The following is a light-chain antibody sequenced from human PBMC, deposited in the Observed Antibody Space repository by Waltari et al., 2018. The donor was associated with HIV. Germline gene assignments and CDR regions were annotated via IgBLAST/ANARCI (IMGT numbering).Light chain of an antibody. CDR3: QQYGTSPIT. CDR1: QSVSSSY. CDR2: GAS. J-gene: IGKJ4*01. V-gene: IGKV3-20*01. Sequence: IILTQSPPTLSVSPGERATLSCWASQSVSSSYLAWYQQRPGQAPRLLIYGASNRATGVPDRISGSGSGTQFTLTISRMQPEDFALYYCQQYGTSPITFGGGTRVEIK.